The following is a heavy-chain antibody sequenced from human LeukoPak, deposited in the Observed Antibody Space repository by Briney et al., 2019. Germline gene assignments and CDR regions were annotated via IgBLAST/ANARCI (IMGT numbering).Heavy chain of an antibody. CDR2: ISSSSSYI. CDR1: GFTFSSYS. D-gene: IGHD2-2*01. CDR3: ARGRASPRYCSSTSCYVEPGAPFDY. J-gene: IGHJ4*02. V-gene: IGHV3-21*01. Sequence: GGSLRLSCAASGFTFSSYSMNWVRQAPGKGLEWASSISSSSSYIYYADSVKGRFTISRDSAKNSLYLQMNSLRAEDTAVYYCARGRASPRYCSSTSCYVEPGAPFDYWGQGTLVTVSS.